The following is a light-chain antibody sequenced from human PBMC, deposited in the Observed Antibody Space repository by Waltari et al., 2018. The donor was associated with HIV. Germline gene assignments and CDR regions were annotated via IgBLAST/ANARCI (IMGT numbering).Light chain of an antibody. CDR1: QTIHNY. J-gene: IGKJ5*01. Sequence: DIQMTQSPSSLSPAIGGTITITCRASQTIHNYLNWYPYKPVHVPKLLIYLASTLNTRVPSRFSGGGSGTSFSLTVSGVQAEYLATYFCQQTDSPPLTFGQGTRLE. CDR3: QQTDSPPLT. V-gene: IGKV1-39*01. CDR2: LAS.